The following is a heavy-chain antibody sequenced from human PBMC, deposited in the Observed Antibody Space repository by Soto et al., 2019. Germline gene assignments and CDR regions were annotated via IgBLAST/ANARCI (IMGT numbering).Heavy chain of an antibody. CDR2: IYYSGST. CDR3: ASLQTPGSSGWYRADYYYYYGMDV. CDR1: GGSISSSSYY. V-gene: IGHV4-39*01. D-gene: IGHD6-19*01. J-gene: IGHJ6*02. Sequence: PSETLSLTCTVSGGSISSSSYYWGWIRQPPGKGLEWIGSIYYSGSTYYNPSLKSRVTISVDTSKNQFSLKLSSVTAADTAVYYCASLQTPGSSGWYRADYYYYYGMDVWGQGTTVTVSS.